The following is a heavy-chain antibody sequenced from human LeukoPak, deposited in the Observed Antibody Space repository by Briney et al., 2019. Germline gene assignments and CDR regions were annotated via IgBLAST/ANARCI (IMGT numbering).Heavy chain of an antibody. CDR2: INHSGSI. CDR1: GGSFSGYY. D-gene: IGHD4-17*01. CDR3: ARGSSDNSSTVTTTPYYFDY. J-gene: IGHJ4*02. Sequence: PSETLSLTCAVYGGSFSGYYWSWIRQPPGKGLEWIGEINHSGSINYNPSLKSRVTISVDTSKNQFSLKLSSVTAADTAVYYCARGSSDNSSTVTTTPYYFDYWGRGTLVTVSS. V-gene: IGHV4-34*01.